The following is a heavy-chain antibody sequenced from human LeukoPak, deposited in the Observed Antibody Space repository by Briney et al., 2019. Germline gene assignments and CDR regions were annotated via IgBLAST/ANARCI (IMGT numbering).Heavy chain of an antibody. V-gene: IGHV3-21*01. CDR2: ISSSSSYI. J-gene: IGHJ4*02. D-gene: IGHD6-6*01. CDR3: ARDAPYSSSPFDY. Sequence: PGGSLRLSCAASGFTVSSNYMSWVRQAPGKGLEWVSSISSSSSYIYYADSVKGRFTISRDNAKNSLYLQMNSLRAEDTAVYYCARDAPYSSSPFDYWGQGTLVTVSS. CDR1: GFTVSSNY.